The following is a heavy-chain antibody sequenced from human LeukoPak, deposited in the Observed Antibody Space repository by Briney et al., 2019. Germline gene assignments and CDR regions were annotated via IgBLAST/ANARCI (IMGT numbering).Heavy chain of an antibody. D-gene: IGHD3-22*01. CDR1: GASFSGYY. V-gene: IGHV4-34*01. J-gene: IGHJ4*02. CDR2: INHSGST. CDR3: ARDRYYYDSSGYSSPFDY. Sequence: SETLSLTCAVYGASFSGYYWSWIRQPPGKGLEWIGEINHSGSTNYNPSLKSRVTMSVDTSKNQSSLKLSSVTAADTAVYYCARDRYYYDSSGYSSPFDYWGQGTLVTVSS.